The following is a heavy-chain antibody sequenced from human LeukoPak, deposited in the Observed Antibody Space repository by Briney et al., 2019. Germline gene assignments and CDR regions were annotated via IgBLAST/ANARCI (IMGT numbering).Heavy chain of an antibody. CDR1: GFNFNNYG. CDR3: AKGSSGYFADL. V-gene: IGHV3-23*01. Sequence: GGSLRLSCAASGFNFNNYGLIWVRQAPGKGLEWVSANDGGGTTYADFVKGRFTISRDNSKNTLFLQMNSLRAEDTALYYCAKGSSGYFADLWGQGTLVTVSS. D-gene: IGHD3-22*01. J-gene: IGHJ5*02. CDR2: NDGGGT.